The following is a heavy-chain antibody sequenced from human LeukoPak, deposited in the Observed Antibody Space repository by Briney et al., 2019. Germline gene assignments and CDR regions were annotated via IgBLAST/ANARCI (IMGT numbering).Heavy chain of an antibody. CDR2: ISSSGWTI. CDR1: GFTFSDYY. J-gene: IGHJ6*03. D-gene: IGHD3-9*01. V-gene: IGHV3-11*01. Sequence: PGGSLRLSCAASGFTFSDYYMSWIRQAPGKGLEWVSYISSSGWTIYYADSVKGRFTISRDNAKNSLSLQMNSLRAEDTAMYYCARIGSTGYYPFYDYYMDVWGKGTTVTVSS. CDR3: ARIGSTGYYPFYDYYMDV.